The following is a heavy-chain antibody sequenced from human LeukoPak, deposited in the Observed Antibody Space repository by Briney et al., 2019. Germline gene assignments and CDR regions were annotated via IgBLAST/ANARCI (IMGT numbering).Heavy chain of an antibody. CDR1: GGSISSYY. Sequence: SETLSLTCTVSGGSISSYYWSWIRQPPGKGLEWIGYIYYSGSTNYNPSLKSRVTISVDTSKNQFSLKLSSVTAADTAVYYCARRYDFWSDYLEAFDYWGQGTLVTVSS. D-gene: IGHD3-3*01. J-gene: IGHJ4*02. CDR3: ARRYDFWSDYLEAFDY. CDR2: IYYSGST. V-gene: IGHV4-59*12.